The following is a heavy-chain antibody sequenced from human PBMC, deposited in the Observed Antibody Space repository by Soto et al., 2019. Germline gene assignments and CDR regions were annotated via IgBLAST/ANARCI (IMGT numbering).Heavy chain of an antibody. J-gene: IGHJ4*02. V-gene: IGHV3-23*01. D-gene: IGHD3-16*02. CDR3: AKDSPDMITFGGVIVQTKQPFDY. CDR2: ISGSGGST. CDR1: GFTFSSDA. Sequence: GSLRRSCATSGFTFSSDAMSWVRQAPGKGLEWVSAISGSGGSTYYADSVKGRFTISRDNSKNTLYLQMNSLRAEDTAVYYCAKDSPDMITFGGVIVQTKQPFDYWGQGTLVTVSS.